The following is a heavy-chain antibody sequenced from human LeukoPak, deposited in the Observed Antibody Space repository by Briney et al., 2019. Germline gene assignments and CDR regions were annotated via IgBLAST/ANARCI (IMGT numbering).Heavy chain of an antibody. V-gene: IGHV1-2*02. J-gene: IGHJ6*03. CDR1: GYTFTGYY. CDR3: ARGAAGYYYYIDV. CDR2: INPNSGGT. D-gene: IGHD6-25*01. Sequence: GASVKVSCKASGYTFTGYYMHWVRQAPGQGLEWMGWINPNSGGTNYAQKFQGRVTMTRDTSISTAYMELSRLRSDDTAVLYCARGAAGYYYYIDVWGKGTTVTVSS.